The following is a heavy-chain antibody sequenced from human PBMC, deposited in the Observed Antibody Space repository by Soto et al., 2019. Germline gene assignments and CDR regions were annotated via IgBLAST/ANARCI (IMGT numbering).Heavy chain of an antibody. CDR3: ARRSRYSSRRFAFDI. CDR1: GGTFSSYA. J-gene: IGHJ3*02. D-gene: IGHD6-13*01. V-gene: IGHV1-69*06. Sequence: QVQLVQSGAEVKKPGSSVKVSCKASGGTFSSYAISWLRQAPGQGLQWMGGIIPICGTANYAQKFQGRVTITADKATIQAYMELSRLSLEYTTVYYCARRSRYSSRRFAFDIWGQGTMVTVSS. CDR2: IIPICGTA.